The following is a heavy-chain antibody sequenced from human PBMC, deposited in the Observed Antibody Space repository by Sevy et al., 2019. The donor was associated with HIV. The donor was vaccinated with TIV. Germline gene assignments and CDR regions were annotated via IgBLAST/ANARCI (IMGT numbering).Heavy chain of an antibody. CDR2: IGGSADYT. CDR3: AKEVSERSYSDY. V-gene: IGHV3-23*01. J-gene: IGHJ4*02. Sequence: GGSLRLSCVTSGFTFSSYAMSWVRQTPGKGLEWVSAIGGSADYTYYADSVKGRFTISRDNSKNTLYLQMNGLRAEDTAVYYCAKEVSERSYSDYWGQGTLVTVYS. CDR1: GFTFSSYA. D-gene: IGHD3-10*01.